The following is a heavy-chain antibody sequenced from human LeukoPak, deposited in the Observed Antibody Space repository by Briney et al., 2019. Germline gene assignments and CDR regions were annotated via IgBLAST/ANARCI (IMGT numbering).Heavy chain of an antibody. D-gene: IGHD2-15*01. J-gene: IGHJ4*02. CDR2: IDPSDSYT. CDR3: ARSRHRGYCSGGSCYLGDY. CDR1: GYSFTSYW. V-gene: IGHV5-10-1*01. Sequence: GESLKISCKGSGYSFTSYWISWVRQMPGKGLEWMGRIDPSDSYTNYSPSFQGHVTISADKSISTAYLQRSSLKASDTAMYYCARSRHRGYCSGGSCYLGDYWGQGTLVTVSS.